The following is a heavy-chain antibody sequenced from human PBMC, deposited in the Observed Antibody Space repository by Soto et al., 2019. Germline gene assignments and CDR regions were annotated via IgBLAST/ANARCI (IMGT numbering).Heavy chain of an antibody. Sequence: GGSLRLSCAASGFTFSSYSMNWVRQAPGKGLEWVSSISSRGSYIYYVDSVKGRFTISRDNAKNSLYLQINSLRAEDTAVYYCARWDGDYEFYLWFDPWGQGTLVTVSS. CDR3: ARWDGDYEFYLWFDP. D-gene: IGHD4-17*01. J-gene: IGHJ5*02. CDR2: ISSRGSYI. V-gene: IGHV3-21*01. CDR1: GFTFSSYS.